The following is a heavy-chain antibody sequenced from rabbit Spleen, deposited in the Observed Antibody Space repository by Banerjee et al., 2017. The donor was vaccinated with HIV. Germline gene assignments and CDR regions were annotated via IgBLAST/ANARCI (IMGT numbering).Heavy chain of an antibody. CDR1: GVALSDKDV. CDR2: INIVTEKS. D-gene: IGHD8-1*01. Sequence: EQLEESGGGLVKPEGSLTLTCKASGVALSDKDVMCWVRQAPGKGLEWIACINIVTEKSAYASGAKGRFIMSRPSSTTVTLQMTSLTAADTATYFFARDLVVVIGWNFNLWGPGTLVPS. J-gene: IGHJ4*01. CDR3: ARDLVVVIGWNFNL. V-gene: IGHV1S45*01.